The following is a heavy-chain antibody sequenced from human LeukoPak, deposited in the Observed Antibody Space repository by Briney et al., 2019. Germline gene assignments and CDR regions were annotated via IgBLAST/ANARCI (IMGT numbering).Heavy chain of an antibody. J-gene: IGHJ5*02. CDR1: GYTFTGYY. Sequence: GASVKVSCKASGYTFTGYYMHWVRQAPGQGLEWMGWINPNSGGTSYAQKFQGRVTMTRDTSISTAYMELSRLGSDDTAVYYCARDYDILTGYSNWFDPWGQGTLVTVSS. CDR2: INPNSGGT. D-gene: IGHD3-9*01. V-gene: IGHV1-2*02. CDR3: ARDYDILTGYSNWFDP.